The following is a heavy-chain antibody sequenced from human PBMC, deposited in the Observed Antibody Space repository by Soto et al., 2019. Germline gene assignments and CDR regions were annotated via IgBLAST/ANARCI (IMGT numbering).Heavy chain of an antibody. CDR2: IWYDGSNK. Sequence: ALRRSGEPSVGTVSSYGMPPFRQAPGKVLVWVAVIWYDGSNKYYADSVKGRFTISRDNSKNTLYLQMNSLRAEDTAVYYCARDYSEALFAYTILGVVISGYFDNWGEGPLVTGSS. J-gene: IGHJ4*02. D-gene: IGHD3-3*01. V-gene: IGHV3-33*01. CDR1: VGTVSSYG. CDR3: ARDYSEALFAYTILGVVISGYFDN.